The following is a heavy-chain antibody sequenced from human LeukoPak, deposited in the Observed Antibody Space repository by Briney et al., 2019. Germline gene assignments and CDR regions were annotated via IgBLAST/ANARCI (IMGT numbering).Heavy chain of an antibody. Sequence: GGSLRLSCAASGFTFSSYGMHWVRQAPGKGLEWVAVISYDGSNKYYADSVKGRFTISRDNSKNTLYLQMNSLRAEDTAVYYCAKVLRIMGRYYYGSGSYSIYDYWGQGTLVTVSS. V-gene: IGHV3-30*18. CDR1: GFTFSSYG. J-gene: IGHJ4*02. CDR3: AKVLRIMGRYYYGSGSYSIYDY. D-gene: IGHD3-10*01. CDR2: ISYDGSNK.